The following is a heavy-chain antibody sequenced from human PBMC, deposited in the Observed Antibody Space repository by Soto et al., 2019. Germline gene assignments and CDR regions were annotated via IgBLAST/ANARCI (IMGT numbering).Heavy chain of an antibody. CDR2: IGCCGGGT. CDR1: EVNFSICP. V-gene: IGHV3-23*01. D-gene: IGHD3-22*01. J-gene: IGHJ4*02. CDR3: AKDAPGSGWLSDV. Sequence: HGGCRGISRAASEVNFSICPMRWVRKDPGKGLERVSTIGCCGGGTSYAYFVSGRFTISRDKSRNTIYLQMKSLRAEDTAVYYCAKDAPGSGWLSDVWGRGGLVSVSS.